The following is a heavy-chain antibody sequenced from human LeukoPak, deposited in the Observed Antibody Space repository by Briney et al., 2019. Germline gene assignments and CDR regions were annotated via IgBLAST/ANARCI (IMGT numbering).Heavy chain of an antibody. CDR3: ARDTYYYGSAFDI. V-gene: IGHV3-21*01. D-gene: IGHD3-10*01. J-gene: IGHJ3*02. Sequence: PGGSLRLSCAASGFTFSSYIMNWVRQAPGKGLEWVSSISSSSSYKYYADSVKGRFTVSRDNAKNSLYLQMNSLRAEDTAVYYCARDTYYYGSAFDIWGQGTMVTVSS. CDR2: ISSSSSYK. CDR1: GFTFSSYI.